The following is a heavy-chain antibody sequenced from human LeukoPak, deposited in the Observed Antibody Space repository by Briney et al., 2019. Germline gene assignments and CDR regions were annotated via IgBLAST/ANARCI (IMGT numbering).Heavy chain of an antibody. V-gene: IGHV4-34*01. Sequence: SETLSLTCAVYGGSFSGYYWSWIRQPPGKGPEWIGEINHSGSTNYNPSLKSRVTISVDTSKNQFSLKLSSVTAADTAVYYCARGRVVTPNYFDYWGQGTLVTVSS. D-gene: IGHD3-10*01. J-gene: IGHJ4*02. CDR1: GGSFSGYY. CDR3: ARGRVVTPNYFDY. CDR2: INHSGST.